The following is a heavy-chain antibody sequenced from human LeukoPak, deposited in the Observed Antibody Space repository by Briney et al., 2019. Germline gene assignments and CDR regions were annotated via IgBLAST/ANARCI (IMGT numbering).Heavy chain of an antibody. CDR2: ISGRGDST. Sequence: PGGSLRLSCAASGFTFSSYAMSWVRQAPGKGLEWVTGISGRGDSTYYADSVKGRFTISRDNSKNTLYLQMNSLRAGDTAVYYCAKDPCCSVCSCYSDHWGQGTPVTVSS. J-gene: IGHJ4*02. CDR3: AKDPCCSVCSCYSDH. V-gene: IGHV3-23*01. D-gene: IGHD2-15*01. CDR1: GFTFSSYA.